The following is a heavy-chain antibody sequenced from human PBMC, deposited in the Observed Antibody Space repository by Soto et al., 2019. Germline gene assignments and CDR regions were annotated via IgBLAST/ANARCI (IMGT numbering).Heavy chain of an antibody. V-gene: IGHV3-7*01. CDR1: GFTFSSYW. CDR3: ASMGSGSYYYYYYMDV. J-gene: IGHJ6*03. D-gene: IGHD3-10*01. Sequence: EVQLVESGGGLVQPGGSLRLSCAASGFTFSSYWRSWVRQAPGRGLEWVANIKQDGSEKYYVDSVKGRFTISRDNAKNSLYLQMNSLRAEDTAVYYCASMGSGSYYYYYYMDVWGKGTTVTVSS. CDR2: IKQDGSEK.